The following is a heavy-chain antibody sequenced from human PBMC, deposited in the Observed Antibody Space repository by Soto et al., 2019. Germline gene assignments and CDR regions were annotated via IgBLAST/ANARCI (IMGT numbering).Heavy chain of an antibody. D-gene: IGHD6-13*01. CDR2: IIPLFGTT. CDR1: GGTFSRHA. J-gene: IGHJ5*02. CDR3: ARAAIHGSSWYSWFDP. V-gene: IGHV1-69*01. Sequence: QVQLVQSGSEVKMPGSSVKVSCKTSGGTFSRHAINWVRQAPGQGLEWMGGIIPLFGTTNYAQKFKGRVTISADESTSTAYMERSSLTSEDAALYYCARAAIHGSSWYSWFDPWGQGTLVTVSS.